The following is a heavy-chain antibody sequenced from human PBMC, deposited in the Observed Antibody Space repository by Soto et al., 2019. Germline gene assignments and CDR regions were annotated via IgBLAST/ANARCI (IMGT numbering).Heavy chain of an antibody. D-gene: IGHD2-8*01. Sequence: EVQLLESGGGLVRPGGSLRLSCAASGFTFYNYAMNWVRQAPGKGLEWVSTISGGGDGTYYADSVKGRFTISRDNSRNTVYLQMISLRDEDTAVYYCAKKGLGSLATYCTTGDCHYAFDVWGQGTLVTVSS. V-gene: IGHV3-23*01. CDR2: ISGGGDGT. CDR1: GFTFYNYA. CDR3: AKKGLGSLATYCTTGDCHYAFDV. J-gene: IGHJ3*01.